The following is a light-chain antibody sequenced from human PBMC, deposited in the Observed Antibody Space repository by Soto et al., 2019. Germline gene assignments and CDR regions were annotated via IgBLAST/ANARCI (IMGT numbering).Light chain of an antibody. V-gene: IGKV3-15*01. CDR3: QQYNNWRT. Sequence: EIVMTQSPATLSVSPGERATLSCRASQSVSSNLAWYQQKPGQAPRFLIYGASTRATGIPARFSGSGSGTEFILTISSLQSEDFAVYYCQQYNNWRTFGQGTKVDIK. J-gene: IGKJ1*01. CDR2: GAS. CDR1: QSVSSN.